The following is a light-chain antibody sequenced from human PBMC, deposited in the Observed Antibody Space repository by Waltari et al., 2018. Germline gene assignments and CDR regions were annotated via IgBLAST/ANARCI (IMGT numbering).Light chain of an antibody. CDR3: CSFAGSPPYV. J-gene: IGLJ1*01. Sequence: QSALTQPRSVSGSPGQSVTISCTGTSSDVGGYDSVSWYQQHPGKAPKLMIYDVNKRPSGVPDRLSGSKSGNTAFLTISGLQVEDEADYYCCSFAGSPPYVFGTGTKVTVL. CDR2: DVN. CDR1: SSDVGGYDS. V-gene: IGLV2-11*01.